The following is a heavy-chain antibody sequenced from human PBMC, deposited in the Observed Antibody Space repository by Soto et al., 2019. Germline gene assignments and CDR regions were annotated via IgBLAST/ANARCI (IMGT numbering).Heavy chain of an antibody. CDR3: ASRDPGTSVDY. Sequence: QVQLQESGPGLVKPSGTLSLTCAVSGGSFTSNNWWTWALQPPGQGLEWIGEIYRTGSTNYNPSRKSRVTISLDESENQFSLKVPSLTAADTAVYYCASRDPGTSVDYWGQGTLVTVSS. D-gene: IGHD2-8*02. CDR1: GGSFTSNNW. J-gene: IGHJ4*02. CDR2: IYRTGST. V-gene: IGHV4-4*02.